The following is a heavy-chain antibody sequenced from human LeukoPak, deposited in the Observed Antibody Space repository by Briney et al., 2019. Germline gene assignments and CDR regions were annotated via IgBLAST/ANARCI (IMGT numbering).Heavy chain of an antibody. J-gene: IGHJ4*02. CDR1: GFTFSSYE. CDR2: ISSSGSTI. CDR3: AKHVKMATTTFDY. Sequence: GGSLRLSCAASGFTFSSYEMNWVRQAPGKGLEWVSYISSSGSTIYYADSVKGRFTISRDNAKNSLYLQMNSLRAEDTAVYYCAKHVKMATTTFDYWGQGTLVTVSS. V-gene: IGHV3-48*03. D-gene: IGHD5-24*01.